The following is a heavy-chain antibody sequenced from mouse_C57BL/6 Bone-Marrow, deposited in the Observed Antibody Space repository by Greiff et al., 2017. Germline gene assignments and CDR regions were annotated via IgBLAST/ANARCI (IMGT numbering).Heavy chain of an antibody. D-gene: IGHD1-1*01. Sequence: EVKVEESGGGLVQPGGSMKLSCVASGFTFSHYWMNWVRQSPEKGLEWVAQIRLKSDNYSTHYAESVKGRFTISRDDSKSSVYLQMNNLRAEDTGIYYCTYYYGSSPFAYWGQGTLVTVSA. CDR2: IRLKSDNYST. J-gene: IGHJ3*01. CDR1: GFTFSHYW. CDR3: TYYYGSSPFAY. V-gene: IGHV6-3*01.